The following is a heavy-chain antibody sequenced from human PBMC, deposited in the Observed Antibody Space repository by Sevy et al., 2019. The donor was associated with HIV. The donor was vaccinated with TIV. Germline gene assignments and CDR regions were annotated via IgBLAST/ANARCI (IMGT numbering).Heavy chain of an antibody. CDR2: ISGSGGST. Sequence: GGSLRLSCAASGFTFSTYTMNWVRQAPGKGLEWVSAISGSGGSTYYADSVKGRFTISRDKSKNTLYLQMNSLRAEDTAVYHCAKGDSTFYGMDVWGQGTTVTVSS. V-gene: IGHV3-23*01. J-gene: IGHJ6*02. CDR1: GFTFSTYT. CDR3: AKGDSTFYGMDV. D-gene: IGHD2-2*01.